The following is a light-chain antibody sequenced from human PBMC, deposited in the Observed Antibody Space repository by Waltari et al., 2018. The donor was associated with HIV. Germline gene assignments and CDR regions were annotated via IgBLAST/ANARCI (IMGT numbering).Light chain of an antibody. Sequence: SYELTQPSSVSVSPGQTAQITCSGDALPRKHLYCYQKKPVQVPALVIYENRGRPAGVPERYSGSKSGTVATLTIAGAQVDDEADYYCVSTNGGGYQGVFGGGTKLTVL. J-gene: IGLJ2*01. CDR2: ENR. CDR1: ALPRKH. CDR3: VSTNGGGYQGV. V-gene: IGLV3-10*01.